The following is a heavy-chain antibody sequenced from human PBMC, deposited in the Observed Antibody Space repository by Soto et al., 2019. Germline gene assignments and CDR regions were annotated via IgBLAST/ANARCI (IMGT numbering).Heavy chain of an antibody. Sequence: QVQLVQSGAEVKKPGASVKVSCKASGYTFTGYYMHWVRQAPGQGLEWMGWINPNSGGTNYAQKFQGWVTMTRDTSISTAYMELSRLRSDDTAVYYCARERSSWYRRYGRDVWGQVTTVTVSS. CDR1: GYTFTGYY. J-gene: IGHJ6*02. V-gene: IGHV1-2*04. CDR3: ARERSSWYRRYGRDV. CDR2: INPNSGGT. D-gene: IGHD6-13*01.